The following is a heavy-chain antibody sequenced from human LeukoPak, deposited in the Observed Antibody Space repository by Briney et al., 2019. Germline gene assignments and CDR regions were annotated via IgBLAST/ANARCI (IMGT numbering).Heavy chain of an antibody. V-gene: IGHV4-31*03. CDR1: GGSINSGAYY. D-gene: IGHD3-22*01. J-gene: IGHJ4*02. Sequence: SQTLSLTCTVSGGSINSGAYYWSWIRQHPGKGLEWIGYIYYSGSTYYNPSLKSRVTMSIDTSKNQFSLKLSSVTAADTAVYYCAAHPTYYSDTRGYSRWGQGTLVTVSS. CDR3: AAHPTYYSDTRGYSR. CDR2: IYYSGST.